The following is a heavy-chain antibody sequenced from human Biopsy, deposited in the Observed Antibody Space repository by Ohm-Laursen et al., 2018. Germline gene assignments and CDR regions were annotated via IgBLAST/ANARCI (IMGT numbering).Heavy chain of an antibody. J-gene: IGHJ1*01. CDR2: ISHTGYT. D-gene: IGHD4-23*01. CDR1: GGSFTGHY. V-gene: IGHV4-59*11. Sequence: GTLSLTCTVSGGSFTGHYWTWIRQPPGKGLEWIGHISHTGYTSYKSSVKRRVTISLDTSRKHFSLRLTSLAVADTAVYYCARGSNEYGGLYFPHWGQGTLVTVSS. CDR3: ARGSNEYGGLYFPH.